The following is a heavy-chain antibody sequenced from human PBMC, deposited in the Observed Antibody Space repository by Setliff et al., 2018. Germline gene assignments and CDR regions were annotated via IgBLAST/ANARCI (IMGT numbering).Heavy chain of an antibody. D-gene: IGHD3-10*01. J-gene: IGHJ6*03. CDR2: IRTKTDGGTA. V-gene: IGHV3-15*07. CDR1: GFTFSKAW. Sequence: PGGSLRLSCAVSGFTFSKAWMNWVRQAPGKGLEWVGRIRTKTDGGTADYAAPVKGRFIISRDDSKNLVFLQMSGLGAEDTAVYYCARLLWLTTRYYMDVWGKGTTVTVSS. CDR3: ARLLWLTTRYYMDV.